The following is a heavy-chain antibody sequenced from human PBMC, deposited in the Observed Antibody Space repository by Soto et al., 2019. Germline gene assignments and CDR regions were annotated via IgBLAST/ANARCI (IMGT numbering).Heavy chain of an antibody. CDR2: IYPGDSDT. Sequence: PGESLKISCKGSGYSFTSYWIGWVRQMPGKGLEWMGIIYPGDSDTRYSPSFQGQVTISADKSISTAYLQWSSLKASDTAMYYCARSPHYYDSSGYYRYYFDYWGQGTLVTVSS. CDR3: ARSPHYYDSSGYYRYYFDY. J-gene: IGHJ4*02. CDR1: GYSFTSYW. D-gene: IGHD3-22*01. V-gene: IGHV5-51*01.